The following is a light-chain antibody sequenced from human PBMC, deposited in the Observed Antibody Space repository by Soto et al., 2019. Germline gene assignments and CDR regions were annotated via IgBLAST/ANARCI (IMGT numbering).Light chain of an antibody. Sequence: QSVLTQPPSASGTPGQRVIISCSGSGSSIGTNTVNWYRQLPGTAPKLLIHGNNQRPSGVPDRSSGSKSGTSASLAISGLQSEDEADYYCAAWDGSLNNVLFGGGTKLTVL. CDR3: AAWDGSLNNVL. J-gene: IGLJ2*01. V-gene: IGLV1-44*01. CDR1: GSSIGTNT. CDR2: GNN.